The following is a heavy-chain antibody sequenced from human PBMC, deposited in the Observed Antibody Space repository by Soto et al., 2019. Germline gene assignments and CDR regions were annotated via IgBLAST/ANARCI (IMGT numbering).Heavy chain of an antibody. D-gene: IGHD3-10*01. CDR1: GYTFTGYY. J-gene: IGHJ6*02. CDR2: INPNSGGT. Sequence: ASVKVSCKASGYTFTGYYMHWVRQAPGQGLEWMGWINPNSGGTNYAQKFQGRVTMTRDTTISTAYMELSRLRSDDTAVYYCARRVDRGGYYYYYGMDVWGQGTTVTVSS. CDR3: ARRVDRGGYYYYYGMDV. V-gene: IGHV1-2*02.